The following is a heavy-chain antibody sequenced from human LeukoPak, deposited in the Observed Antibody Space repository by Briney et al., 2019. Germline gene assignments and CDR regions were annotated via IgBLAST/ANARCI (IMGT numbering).Heavy chain of an antibody. CDR1: GFTFSSYG. D-gene: IGHD3-3*01. CDR3: AKDTPDYDFWSGYPEGFDI. V-gene: IGHV3-30*02. J-gene: IGHJ3*02. Sequence: GGSLRLSCAASGFTFSSYGMHWVRQAPGKGLEWVAFIRYDGSNKYYADSVKGRFTISRDNFKNTLYLQMNSLRAEDTAVYYCAKDTPDYDFWSGYPEGFDIWGQGTMVTVSS. CDR2: IRYDGSNK.